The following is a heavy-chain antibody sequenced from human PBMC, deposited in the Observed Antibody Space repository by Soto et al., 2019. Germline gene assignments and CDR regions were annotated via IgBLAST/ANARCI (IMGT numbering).Heavy chain of an antibody. Sequence: QVQLVQSGAEVKQPGTSVKVSCKASGGTFSSYTISWVRQAPGQGLEWMARIIPILGIANYAQKFQGRVTITADKSTITAYMEMSSVRDEDTAMYYCAKDSAGGEGGAFDIWGQGTMVTVSS. CDR3: AKDSAGGEGGAFDI. V-gene: IGHV1-69*08. J-gene: IGHJ3*02. CDR2: IIPILGIA. D-gene: IGHD2-21*01. CDR1: GGTFSSYT.